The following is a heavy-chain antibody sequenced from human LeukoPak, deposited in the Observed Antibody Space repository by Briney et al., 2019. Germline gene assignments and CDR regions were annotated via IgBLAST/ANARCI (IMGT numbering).Heavy chain of an antibody. CDR1: GFTFSRYW. V-gene: IGHV3-7*03. J-gene: IGHJ4*02. CDR2: IKQDGSEQ. CDR3: ARDKIEEPSNFDN. D-gene: IGHD1-14*01. Sequence: GGSLRLSCAASGFTFSRYWMTWVRQAPGKGPEWVANIKQDGSEQYYVDSVKGRFTISRDNAKNSLYLQMYSLRAEDTAIYYCARDKIEEPSNFDNWGQGTLVIVSS.